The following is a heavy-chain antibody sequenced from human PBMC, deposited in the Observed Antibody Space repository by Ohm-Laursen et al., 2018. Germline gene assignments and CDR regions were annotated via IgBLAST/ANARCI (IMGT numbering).Heavy chain of an antibody. CDR3: ARGRYDSSGYDDY. V-gene: IGHV3-9*01. Sequence: SLRLSCAASGFTFDEYAMHWVRQVPGKGLEWVSGINWSSGNIDYVDSVKGRFTISRDNAKNSLYLQMNSLRAEDTAVYYCARGRYDSSGYDDYWGQGTLVTVSS. D-gene: IGHD3-22*01. CDR2: INWSSGNI. CDR1: GFTFDEYA. J-gene: IGHJ4*02.